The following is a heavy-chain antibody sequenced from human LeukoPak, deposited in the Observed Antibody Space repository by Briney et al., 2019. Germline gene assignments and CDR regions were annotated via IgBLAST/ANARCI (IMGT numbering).Heavy chain of an antibody. CDR1: GGSFSGYY. CDR3: ARSRGVIWGSGSYWYWFDP. J-gene: IGHJ5*02. D-gene: IGHD3-10*01. Sequence: SETLSLTCAVDGGSFSGYYWSWIRQLPGKGLEWIGEINHSGSTNYNPSLKSRVTISVDTSKNQFSLKLSSVTAADTAVYYCARSRGVIWGSGSYWYWFDPWGQGTLVTVSS. V-gene: IGHV4-34*01. CDR2: INHSGST.